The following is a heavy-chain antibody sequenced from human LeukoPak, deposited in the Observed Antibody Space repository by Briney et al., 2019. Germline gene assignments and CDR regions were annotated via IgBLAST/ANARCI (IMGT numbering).Heavy chain of an antibody. CDR3: ARGLIAVAGTPTSYYYYYYMDV. D-gene: IGHD6-19*01. J-gene: IGHJ6*03. CDR1: GGSFSRYH. Sequence: PSETLSLTCAVYGGSFSRYHWSWLRQPPGKGLDGIGEINHSGSTNYNPSLKSRVTISVDTYKNQFSLKLSSVTAAETAVYYCARGLIAVAGTPTSYYYYYYMDVWGKGTTVTVSS. CDR2: INHSGST. V-gene: IGHV4-34*01.